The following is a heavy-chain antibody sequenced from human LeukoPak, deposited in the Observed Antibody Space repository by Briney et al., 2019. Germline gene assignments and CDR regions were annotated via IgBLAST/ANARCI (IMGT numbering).Heavy chain of an antibody. CDR3: ARDWNWFDP. CDR1: GGSISSGGYS. V-gene: IGHV4-30-2*01. J-gene: IGHJ5*02. Sequence: SQTLSLTCAVSGGSISSGGYSWSWIRQPPGKGLEWIGYIYHSGSTYYNPSLKSRVTISVDTSKNQFSLKLSSVTAADTAVYYCARDWNWFDPWGQGPRSPSPQ. CDR2: IYHSGST.